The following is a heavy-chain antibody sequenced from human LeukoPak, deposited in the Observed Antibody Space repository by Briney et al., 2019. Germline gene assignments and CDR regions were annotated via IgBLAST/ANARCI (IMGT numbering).Heavy chain of an antibody. CDR2: ISYDESNK. Sequence: GRSLTLSCAASGFTFSSYAMHWVRQAPGKGLEWVAVISYDESNKYYVDSVKGRFTISRDNSKNTLYLQMNSLRAEDTAVYYCARVRWELLLIDYWGQGTLVTVSS. D-gene: IGHD1-26*01. CDR3: ARVRWELLLIDY. V-gene: IGHV3-30-3*01. J-gene: IGHJ4*02. CDR1: GFTFSSYA.